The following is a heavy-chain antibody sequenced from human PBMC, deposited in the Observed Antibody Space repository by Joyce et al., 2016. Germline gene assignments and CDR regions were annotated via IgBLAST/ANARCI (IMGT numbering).Heavy chain of an antibody. CDR3: ARDIMGSYDY. V-gene: IGHV1-2*06. CDR2: MMPNTGWT. CDR1: GYSFTNHD. Sequence: QVHMLQSGTAVTKPGASVKVSCTGSGYSFTNHDIHWVRQAPVQGLEWMGRMMPNTGWTTYAQTVQGRVTMTRDTFISTAYMELSSLTSDDTAVYYCARDIMGSYDYWGQGALVTVSS. D-gene: IGHD1-26*01. J-gene: IGHJ4*02.